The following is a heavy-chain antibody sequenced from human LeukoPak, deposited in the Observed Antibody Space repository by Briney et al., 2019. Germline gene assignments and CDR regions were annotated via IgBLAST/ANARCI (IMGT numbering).Heavy chain of an antibody. CDR2: IYHNGST. V-gene: IGHV4-4*02. CDR1: GGSISSRNW. Sequence: SEALSLTCTVSGGSISSRNWWTWVRPPPGKGLEWIGEIYHNGSTNYNPSLKSRVTISLDKSKNQVSLKLTSVTAADTAVYYCARETSSWYPRMALDYWGQGTLVTVSS. J-gene: IGHJ4*02. CDR3: ARETSSWYPRMALDY. D-gene: IGHD6-13*01.